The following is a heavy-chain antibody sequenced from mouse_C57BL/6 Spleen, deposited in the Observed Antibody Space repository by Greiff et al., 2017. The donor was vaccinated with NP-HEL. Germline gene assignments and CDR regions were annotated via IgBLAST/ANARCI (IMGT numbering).Heavy chain of an antibody. Sequence: ESGAELVKPGASVKISCKASGYAFSSYWMNWVKQRPGKGLEWIGQIYPGDGDTNYNGKFKGKATLTADKSSRTAYMQLSSLTSEDSAVDFCARRGDWDGLFDYWGQGTTLTVSS. J-gene: IGHJ2*01. CDR2: IYPGDGDT. D-gene: IGHD4-1*01. V-gene: IGHV1-80*01. CDR1: GYAFSSYW. CDR3: ARRGDWDGLFDY.